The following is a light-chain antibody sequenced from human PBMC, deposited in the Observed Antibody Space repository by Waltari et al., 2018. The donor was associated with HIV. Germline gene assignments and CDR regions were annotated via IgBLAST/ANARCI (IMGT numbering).Light chain of an antibody. CDR1: SSDVGGNNY. J-gene: IGLJ2*01. Sequence: QSALTQPPSASGSPRQSVTISCNGTSSDVGGNNYVSWYQQYPGKAPRLMIYEVYKRPSGVPHRFSGSKSGNTASLTVSGLQAEDEANYYCSSYAGINTYVLFGGGTKLTVL. CDR3: SSYAGINTYVL. CDR2: EVY. V-gene: IGLV2-8*01.